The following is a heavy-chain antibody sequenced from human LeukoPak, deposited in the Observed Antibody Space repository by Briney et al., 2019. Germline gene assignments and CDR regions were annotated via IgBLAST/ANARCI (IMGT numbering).Heavy chain of an antibody. V-gene: IGHV4-59*08. CDR1: GPSINTYY. D-gene: IGHD3-3*01. J-gene: IGHJ3*02. CDR3: ARRFNDFWSGYGYAFDI. CDR2: IYFTGST. Sequence: PSETLSLTCTVSGPSINTYYWSWIRQPPGKGLEWIGYIYFTGSTNYNPSLKSRVTISVDTSKNQFSLKLSSVTAADTAVYYCARRFNDFWSGYGYAFDIWGQGTMVTVSS.